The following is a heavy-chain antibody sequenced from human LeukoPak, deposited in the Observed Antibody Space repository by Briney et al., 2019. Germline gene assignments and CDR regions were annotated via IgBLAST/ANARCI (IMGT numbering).Heavy chain of an antibody. Sequence: ECLKISCQGTGYSFTKYWIGWVRQMPGKGVEWIGITYPGDSDTRYSPSFQGQVTMSADKSISTAYLQWSSLKASDTAMYYCARQVLDSHQVEMATRGYFDYWGQGTLVTVSS. CDR2: TYPGDSDT. CDR3: ARQVLDSHQVEMATRGYFDY. D-gene: IGHD5-24*01. V-gene: IGHV5-51*01. J-gene: IGHJ4*02. CDR1: GYSFTKYW.